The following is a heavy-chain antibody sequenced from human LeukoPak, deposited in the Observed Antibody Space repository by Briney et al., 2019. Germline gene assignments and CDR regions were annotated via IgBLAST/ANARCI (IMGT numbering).Heavy chain of an antibody. CDR2: INTDSSDI. CDR1: GFTFSRYA. V-gene: IGHV3-21*05. CDR3: ARDTFQPGLIDS. D-gene: IGHD2-2*01. Sequence: GGSLRLPCAASGFTFSRYAMNWVRQAPGKGLQWVSYINTDSSDIHYADSVKGRFTISRDNARNTLYLQLSSLRAEDSAVYYCARDTFQPGLIDSWGQGTLVTVSS. J-gene: IGHJ4*02.